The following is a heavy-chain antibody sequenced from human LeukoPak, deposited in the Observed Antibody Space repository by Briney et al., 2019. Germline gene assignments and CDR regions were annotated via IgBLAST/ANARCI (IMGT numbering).Heavy chain of an antibody. CDR1: GYPFTDYY. CDR3: ATLVRGSNSYYPY. V-gene: IGHV1-2*02. Sequence: ASLRVSCKASGYPFTDYYMHWIRQARGQGLEWMGWTNHNTGDTNYPQKFQGRVTMTTDTSISTAYMELSRLSSDDTAVYYCATLVRGSNSYYPYWGQGTLVTVSS. D-gene: IGHD3-10*01. CDR2: TNHNTGDT. J-gene: IGHJ4*02.